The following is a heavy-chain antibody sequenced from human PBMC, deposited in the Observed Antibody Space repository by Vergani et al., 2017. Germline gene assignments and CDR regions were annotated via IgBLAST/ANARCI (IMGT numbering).Heavy chain of an antibody. D-gene: IGHD3-10*01. CDR1: GGSFSGYY. Sequence: QVQLQQWGAGLLKPSETLSLTCAVYGGSFSGYYWSWIRQPPGKGVEWIGEINHSGSTNYNTSLKSRVTISVDKSKNTFSLQLSSVTAAYTAVYYCARGRRGSAFTMVRGVIDYWGQGTLVTVSS. CDR3: ARGRRGSAFTMVRGVIDY. CDR2: INHSGST. V-gene: IGHV4-34*01. J-gene: IGHJ4*02.